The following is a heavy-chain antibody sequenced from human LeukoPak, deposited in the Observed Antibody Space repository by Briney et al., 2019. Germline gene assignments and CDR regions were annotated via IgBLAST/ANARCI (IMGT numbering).Heavy chain of an antibody. V-gene: IGHV4-59*01. CDR2: IYYSGST. CDR1: AGSISSYY. Sequence: PSETLSLTCTVSAGSISSYYWSWIRQPPGKGLEWIGYIYYSGSTNYNPSLKSRVTISVDTSKNQFSLKLSSVTAADTAVYYCARVRRTYSSGWYGEFDYWGQGTLVTVSS. D-gene: IGHD6-19*01. J-gene: IGHJ4*02. CDR3: ARVRRTYSSGWYGEFDY.